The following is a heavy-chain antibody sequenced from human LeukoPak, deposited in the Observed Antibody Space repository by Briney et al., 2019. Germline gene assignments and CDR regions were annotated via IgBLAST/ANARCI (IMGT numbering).Heavy chain of an antibody. CDR1: GYTFTSYD. D-gene: IGHD2-15*01. J-gene: IGHJ4*02. Sequence: ASVKVSRKASGYTFTSYDINWVRQATGQGLEWMGWMNPNSGNTGYAQKFQGRVTMTRNTSISTAYMELSSLRSEDTAVYYCARAHDCSGGSCFPLACWGQGTLVTVSS. V-gene: IGHV1-8*01. CDR2: MNPNSGNT. CDR3: ARAHDCSGGSCFPLAC.